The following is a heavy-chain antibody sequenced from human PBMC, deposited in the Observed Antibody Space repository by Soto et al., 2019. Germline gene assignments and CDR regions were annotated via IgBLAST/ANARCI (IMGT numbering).Heavy chain of an antibody. CDR2: IGPASGDT. D-gene: IGHD3-10*01. Sequence: WXSVKVSFRASCYTFTGHYIHWVRQAPGQGPGWMGEIGPASGDTRYAQKFQGRVTMTRDTSITTVYMELNNLSPDDTAVYYCGRGRSGQLVVFYWGQGTPVTVYS. CDR3: GRGRSGQLVVFY. J-gene: IGHJ4*02. CDR1: CYTFTGHY. V-gene: IGHV1-2*02.